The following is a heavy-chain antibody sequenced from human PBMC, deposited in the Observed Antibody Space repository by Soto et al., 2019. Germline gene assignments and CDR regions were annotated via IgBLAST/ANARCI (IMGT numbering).Heavy chain of an antibody. Sequence: ASVKVSCKASGGTFSSYAISWVRQAPGQGLEWMGGIIPIFGTANYAQKFQGRVTITADESTSTAYMELSSLRSEDTAVYYCARSGYSSGWYENYYYGMDVWGQGTTVTVS. V-gene: IGHV1-69*13. D-gene: IGHD6-19*01. J-gene: IGHJ6*02. CDR1: GGTFSSYA. CDR2: IIPIFGTA. CDR3: ARSGYSSGWYENYYYGMDV.